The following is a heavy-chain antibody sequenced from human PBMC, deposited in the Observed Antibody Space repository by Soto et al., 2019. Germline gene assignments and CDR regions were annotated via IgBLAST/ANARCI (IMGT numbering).Heavy chain of an antibody. CDR1: GFSLLALS. CDR2: FDPEDGET. Sequence: ASVKVSCKVSGFSLLALSMHWVRQAPGKGLEWMGRFDPEDGETIYAQKFQGRITMTEDTSTDTAHMELTSLRSEDTAVYYCATARIVLTSQPQLVYWGHGVLVTVSS. D-gene: IGHD1-26*01. V-gene: IGHV1-24*01. CDR3: ATARIVLTSQPQLVY. J-gene: IGHJ4*01.